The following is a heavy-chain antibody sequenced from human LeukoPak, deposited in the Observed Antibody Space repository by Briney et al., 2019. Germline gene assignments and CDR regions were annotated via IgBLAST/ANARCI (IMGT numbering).Heavy chain of an antibody. V-gene: IGHV1-69*01. CDR1: GGTFSSYA. J-gene: IGHJ4*02. Sequence: SVKVSCKASGGTFSSYAISWVRKAPGQGLEWMGGIIPIFGTANYAQEFQGRVTITADESTSTAYMELSSLRSEDTAVYYCARLRLTGYQGFFDYWGQGTLVTVSS. CDR3: ARLRLTGYQGFFDY. D-gene: IGHD3-9*01. CDR2: IIPIFGTA.